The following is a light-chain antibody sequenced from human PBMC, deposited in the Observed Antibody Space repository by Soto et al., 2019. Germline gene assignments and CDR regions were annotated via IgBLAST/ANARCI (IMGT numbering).Light chain of an antibody. V-gene: IGLV2-14*01. Sequence: QSALTQPASVSGSPGQSITISCTGTSSDLGGYNSVSWYQQHPGKAPQLMIYDVSNRPSGVSNRFSGSKSGNTASLTISGLQAEDEADYYCSSYTSSSYYVFGTGTKLTVL. CDR2: DVS. CDR3: SSYTSSSYYV. CDR1: SSDLGGYNS. J-gene: IGLJ1*01.